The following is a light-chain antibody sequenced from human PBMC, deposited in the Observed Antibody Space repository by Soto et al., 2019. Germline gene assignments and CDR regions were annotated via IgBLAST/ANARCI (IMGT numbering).Light chain of an antibody. V-gene: IGKV3-20*01. CDR3: LQFDVSPLYT. CDR2: GAS. Sequence: EFVLTQSPGTLSLSPGERATLSCRASQSVSSSYLAWYQQKPGQAPRLLIYGASSRATGIPDRFSGSGSGTDFTLTSNRLEPEDFAMYYCLQFDVSPLYTFGQGTKVDIK. CDR1: QSVSSSY. J-gene: IGKJ2*01.